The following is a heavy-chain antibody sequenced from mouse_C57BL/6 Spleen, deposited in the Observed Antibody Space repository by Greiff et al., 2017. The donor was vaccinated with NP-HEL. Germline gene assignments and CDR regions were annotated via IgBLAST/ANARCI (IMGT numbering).Heavy chain of an antibody. CDR2: IYPGDGDT. CDR3: AIYGSSYRYYAMDY. V-gene: IGHV1-82*01. CDR1: GYAFSSSW. Sequence: VNVVESGPELVKPGASVKISCKASGYAFSSSWMNWVKQRPGKGLEWIGRIYPGDGDTNYNGKFKGKATLTADKSSSTAYMQLSSLTSEDSAVYFCAIYGSSYRYYAMDYWGQGTSVTVSS. D-gene: IGHD1-1*01. J-gene: IGHJ4*01.